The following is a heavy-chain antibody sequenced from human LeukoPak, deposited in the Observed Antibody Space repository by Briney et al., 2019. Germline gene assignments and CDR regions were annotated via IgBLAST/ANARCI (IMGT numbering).Heavy chain of an antibody. V-gene: IGHV3-21*01. CDR1: GFTFSSYS. CDR2: ISSSSTYI. J-gene: IGHJ2*01. D-gene: IGHD3-9*01. Sequence: GGSLRLSCAASGFTFSSYSMNWVRQAPGKGLEWVSSISSSSTYIYYADSVKGRFTISRDNAENSLYLQMNSLRAEDTAVYYCARGPERKYYDILTGYLNWYFDLWGRGTLVTVSS. CDR3: ARGPERKYYDILTGYLNWYFDL.